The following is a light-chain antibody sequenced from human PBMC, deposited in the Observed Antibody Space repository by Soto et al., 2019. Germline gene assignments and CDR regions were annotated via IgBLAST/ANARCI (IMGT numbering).Light chain of an antibody. CDR3: QQRSNWPPA. CDR1: QSVSSN. Sequence: EIIMTQSPATLSVSPGERASLSCRASQSVSSNLAWYQQKPGQAPRLLIYAASTRATGIPARFSGSGSGTDFTLTISSLEPEDFAVYYCQQRSNWPPAVGPGTKVDIK. V-gene: IGKV3-11*01. J-gene: IGKJ3*01. CDR2: AAS.